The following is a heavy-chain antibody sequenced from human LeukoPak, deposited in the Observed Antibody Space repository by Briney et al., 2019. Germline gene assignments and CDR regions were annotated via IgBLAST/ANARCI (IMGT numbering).Heavy chain of an antibody. D-gene: IGHD3-22*01. CDR3: AGDRVQYYDSSGYPRYYYYGMDV. CDR1: GFTFSSYW. CDR2: IKQDGSEK. V-gene: IGHV3-7*01. Sequence: PGGSLRLSCAASGFTFSSYWMSWVRQAPGKGLEWVANIKQDGSEKYYVDSVKGRFTISRDNAKNSLYLQMNSLRAEDTAVYYCAGDRVQYYDSSGYPRYYYYGMDVWGQGTTVTVSS. J-gene: IGHJ6*02.